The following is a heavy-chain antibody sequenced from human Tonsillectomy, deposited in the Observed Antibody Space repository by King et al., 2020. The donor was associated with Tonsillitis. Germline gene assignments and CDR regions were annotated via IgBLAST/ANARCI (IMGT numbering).Heavy chain of an antibody. D-gene: IGHD3-10*01. Sequence: VQLVESGGGVVQPGGSLRLSCAASGFTFFSYGMHWVRQAPGKGLEWVAFIRYDGSNKYYSDSVKGRFTVSRDNFKNTLYLQMNSLRAEDTAVYYCAKACVGDSYNFDYWGQGTLVTVSS. CDR1: GFTFFSYG. V-gene: IGHV3-30*02. CDR3: AKACVGDSYNFDY. J-gene: IGHJ4*02. CDR2: IRYDGSNK.